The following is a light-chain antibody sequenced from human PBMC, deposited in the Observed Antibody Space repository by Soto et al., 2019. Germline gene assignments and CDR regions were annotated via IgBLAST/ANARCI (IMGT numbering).Light chain of an antibody. J-gene: IGLJ3*02. V-gene: IGLV1-40*01. CDR1: SSNIGAGFD. Sequence: QTVVTQPPSVSGAPGQRVTISCSGNSSNIGAGFDVHWYQQLPGAAPKLLIYASTNRPSGVPDRFSGSKSDTSASLAITGLQIDDEAEYYCCLSPGSLTWLFGGGTKVTVL. CDR2: AST. CDR3: CLSPGSLTWL.